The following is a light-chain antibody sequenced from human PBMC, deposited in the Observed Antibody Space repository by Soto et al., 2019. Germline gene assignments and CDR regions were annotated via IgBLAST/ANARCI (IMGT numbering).Light chain of an antibody. V-gene: IGKV3-15*01. CDR3: QQYNNWPGT. CDR1: QSVSSN. J-gene: IGKJ1*01. CDR2: GAS. Sequence: EIVMTQSPATLSVSPVERATLSSRASQSVSSNLAWDQQKPGQAPRPLIYGASNRATCIPARFSGSGSGTEFTLTISSLQSEDFAVYYCQQYNNWPGTFGQGAKV.